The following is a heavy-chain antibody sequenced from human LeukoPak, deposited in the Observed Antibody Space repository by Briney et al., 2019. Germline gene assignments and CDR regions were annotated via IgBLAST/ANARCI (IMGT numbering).Heavy chain of an antibody. D-gene: IGHD2-2*01. CDR3: ARDKLLSRPGAFDY. CDR1: GGSFSGYY. V-gene: IGHV4-34*01. J-gene: IGHJ4*02. CDR2: INHSGST. Sequence: SETLSLTCAVYGGSFSGYYWSWIRQPPGKGLEWIGEINHSGSTNYNPSLKSRVTISVDTSKNQFSLKLSSVTAADTAVYYCARDKLLSRPGAFDYWGQGTLVTVSS.